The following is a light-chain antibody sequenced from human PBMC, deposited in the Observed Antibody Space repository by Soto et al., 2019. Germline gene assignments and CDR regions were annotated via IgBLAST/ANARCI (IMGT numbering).Light chain of an antibody. Sequence: QSALTQPASVSGSPGQSITISCTGTSSDVGGYNYVSWYQQHPGKAPKLMIYDVSNRPSGVSNRFSGSKSGNTASLTISGLQAEDEADSYCSSFTSSRTSVFGGGTQLTVL. CDR2: DVS. CDR3: SSFTSSRTSV. CDR1: SSDVGGYNY. J-gene: IGLJ7*01. V-gene: IGLV2-14*01.